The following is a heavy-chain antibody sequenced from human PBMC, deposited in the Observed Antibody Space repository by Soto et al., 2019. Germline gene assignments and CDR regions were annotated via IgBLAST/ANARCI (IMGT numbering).Heavy chain of an antibody. J-gene: IGHJ4*02. CDR2: IIPIFGTA. D-gene: IGHD6-19*01. CDR3: ARDYVSGSSGWYAPLLDY. V-gene: IGHV1-69*13. Sequence: SVKVSCKAAGGTLSSYAISWVRQAPGQGLEWMGGIIPIFGTANYAQKFQGRVTITADESTSTAYMELSSLRSEDTAVYYCARDYVSGSSGWYAPLLDYWGQGTLVTVSS. CDR1: GGTLSSYA.